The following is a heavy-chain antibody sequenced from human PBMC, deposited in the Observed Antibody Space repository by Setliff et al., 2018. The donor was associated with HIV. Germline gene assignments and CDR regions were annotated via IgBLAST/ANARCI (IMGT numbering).Heavy chain of an antibody. V-gene: IGHV1-69*10. CDR2: IIPLVGLA. D-gene: IGHD3-10*01. J-gene: IGHJ4*02. Sequence: SVKVSCKASGGTFSSYAISWVRQAPGQGLEWMGAIIPLVGLADYAQKFQGRLTLTGDKSTNIVYMDLSSLTFEDTAVYFCVRDPWGSGSFGSIHFWGPGTLVTVSS. CDR1: GGTFSSYA. CDR3: VRDPWGSGSFGSIHF.